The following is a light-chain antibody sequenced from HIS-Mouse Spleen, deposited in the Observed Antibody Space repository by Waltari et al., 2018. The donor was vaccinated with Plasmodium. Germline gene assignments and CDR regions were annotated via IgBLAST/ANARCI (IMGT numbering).Light chain of an antibody. CDR1: KLGAKY. J-gene: IGLJ2*01. CDR2: QDS. Sequence: SYELTQPPSVSVSPGQTASIPCPGDKLGAKYACWYQQKPGQSPVLVIYQDSKRPSGIPERFSGSNSGNTATLTISGTQAMDEADYYCQAWDSSTHVVFGGGTKLTVL. V-gene: IGLV3-1*01. CDR3: QAWDSSTHVV.